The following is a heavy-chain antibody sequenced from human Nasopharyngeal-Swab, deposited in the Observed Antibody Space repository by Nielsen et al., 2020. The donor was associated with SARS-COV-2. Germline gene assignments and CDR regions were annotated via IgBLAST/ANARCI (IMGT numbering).Heavy chain of an antibody. D-gene: IGHD1-7*01. Sequence: ASVKVSCKASGYTFTGYFMHWVRQAPGQGLEWMGWINPNSGGTNYAQKFQGRVTMTRDTSISTAYMELSRLRSDETAVYYCARDPGNWNYGRYYYGMDVWGQGTTVTVSS. CDR3: ARDPGNWNYGRYYYGMDV. CDR2: INPNSGGT. CDR1: GYTFTGYF. J-gene: IGHJ6*02. V-gene: IGHV1-2*02.